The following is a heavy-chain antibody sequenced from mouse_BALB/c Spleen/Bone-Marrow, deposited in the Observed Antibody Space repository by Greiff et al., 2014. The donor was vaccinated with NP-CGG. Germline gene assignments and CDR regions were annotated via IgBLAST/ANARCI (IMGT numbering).Heavy chain of an antibody. CDR2: IDPANGDT. J-gene: IGHJ3*01. CDR1: GYTFTNYL. CDR3: EREIGCSAGFAY. V-gene: IGHV1-54*02. D-gene: IGHD1-1*01. Sequence: QVQLQQSGAELVRPGASVKVSCKASGYTFTNYLLHWVKQRPGQGLEWIGMIDPANGDTHYNQKFKGKATMTADKSSNTAYLQLTSLTSDDSAVYCGEREIGCSAGFAYWGQGTLVTVSA.